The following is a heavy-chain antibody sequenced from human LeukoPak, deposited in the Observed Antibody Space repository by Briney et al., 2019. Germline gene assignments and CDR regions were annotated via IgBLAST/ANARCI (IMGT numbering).Heavy chain of an antibody. CDR3: AKGGGYCSSTSCYMDY. CDR2: IWYDGSNK. J-gene: IGHJ4*02. V-gene: IGHV3-30*02. D-gene: IGHD2-2*01. CDR1: GFTFSNYG. Sequence: PGGSLRLSCAASGFTFSNYGMYWVRQAPGKGLEWVAFIWYDGSNKYYADSVKARFTISRDNSKNTLYLQINSLRAEDTAVYYCAKGGGYCSSTSCYMDYWGQGTLVTVSS.